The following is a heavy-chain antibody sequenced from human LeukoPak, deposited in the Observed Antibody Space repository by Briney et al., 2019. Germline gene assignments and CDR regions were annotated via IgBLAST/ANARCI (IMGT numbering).Heavy chain of an antibody. CDR2: IVGSGSST. Sequence: PGASLRLSCAASGFTFSNYAMSWVRQAPGKGLEWVSAIVGSGSSTYYADSVKGRFTISRDNSKNTLYLQLNRLRAEDTAVYYCAKYISDSGAYYAFDYWGQGTLVTVSS. J-gene: IGHJ4*02. V-gene: IGHV3-23*01. D-gene: IGHD3-10*01. CDR3: AKYISDSGAYYAFDY. CDR1: GFTFSNYA.